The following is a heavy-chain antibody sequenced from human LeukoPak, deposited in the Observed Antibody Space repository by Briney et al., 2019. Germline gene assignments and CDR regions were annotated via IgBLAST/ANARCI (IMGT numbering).Heavy chain of an antibody. CDR1: GFTFSSYA. D-gene: IGHD2-2*03. Sequence: PGGSLRLSCAASGFTFSSYAMHWVRQAPGKGLEWVAVISYDGSNKYYADSVKGRFTISRDNSKNTLYLQMNSLRAEDTAVYYCARGGYCSSTSCPDPYYYYGMDVWGQGTTVTVSS. CDR2: ISYDGSNK. J-gene: IGHJ6*02. CDR3: ARGGYCSSTSCPDPYYYYGMDV. V-gene: IGHV3-30-3*01.